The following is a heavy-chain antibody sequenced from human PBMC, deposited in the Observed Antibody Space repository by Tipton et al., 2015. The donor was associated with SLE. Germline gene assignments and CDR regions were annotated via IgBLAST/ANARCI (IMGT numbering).Heavy chain of an antibody. V-gene: IGHV4-34*01. CDR3: ARDPVVTVIGEAFDI. CDR1: GGSFSGYY. D-gene: IGHD5-18*01. CDR2: INHSGGT. J-gene: IGHJ3*02. Sequence: TLSLTCAVYGGSFSGYYWIWFRQATGKGLEWIGEINHSGGTNYNPSLKSRVTISADKPKNQFSLRLTSVTAADTAVYYCARDPVVTVIGEAFDIWGQGTIVTVSS.